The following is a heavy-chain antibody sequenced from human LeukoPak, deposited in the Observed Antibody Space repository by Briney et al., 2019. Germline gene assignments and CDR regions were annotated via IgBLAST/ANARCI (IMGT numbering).Heavy chain of an antibody. J-gene: IGHJ6*04. CDR1: GGSISIGGYS. D-gene: IGHD3-10*01. V-gene: IGHV4-30-2*01. CDR2: IYHSGST. CDR3: ARAPLLWFGESNYYYYYGMDV. Sequence: PSQTLSLTCAVSGGSISIGGYSWSWIRQPPGKGMEWLGYIYHSGSTYYNPSLKSRVTISVDRSKNQFSLELSSVTAADTAVYYCARAPLLWFGESNYYYYYGMDVWGKGTTVTVSS.